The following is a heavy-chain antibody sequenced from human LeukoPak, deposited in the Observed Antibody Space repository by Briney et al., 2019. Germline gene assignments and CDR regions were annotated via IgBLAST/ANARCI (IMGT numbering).Heavy chain of an antibody. V-gene: IGHV3-74*01. CDR3: SSGNSHAFDI. J-gene: IGHJ3*02. Sequence: PGGSLRLSCAASGSTFSSYWMHWVRQAPGKGLVWVSRINSDGSSTSYADSVKGRFTISRDSAKNTLYLQMNNLRAEDTAVYYCSSGNSHAFDIWGQGTMVTVSS. CDR2: INSDGSST. CDR1: GSTFSSYW. D-gene: IGHD4-23*01.